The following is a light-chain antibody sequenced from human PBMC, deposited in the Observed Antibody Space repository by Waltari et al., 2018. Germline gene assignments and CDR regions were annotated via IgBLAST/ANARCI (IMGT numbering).Light chain of an antibody. J-gene: IGLJ1*01. Sequence: QSALTQPPSASGSPGQSVTISCTGTSSEVGGYNYVSWYQQHPGKAPKLMIYEVSKRPSGVPDRFCGSKSGNTASLTVSGLQAEYEADYYCSSYAGSNKVFGTGTKVTVL. V-gene: IGLV2-8*01. CDR3: SSYAGSNKV. CDR1: SSEVGGYNY. CDR2: EVS.